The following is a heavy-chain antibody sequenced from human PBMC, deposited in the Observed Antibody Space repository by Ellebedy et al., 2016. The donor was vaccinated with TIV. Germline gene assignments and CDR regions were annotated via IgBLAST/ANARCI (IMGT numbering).Heavy chain of an antibody. J-gene: IGHJ4*02. D-gene: IGHD4-17*01. Sequence: GGSLRLSXAASGFIFGDYWMSWVRQAPGEGLEWVANINQVGSDIYHVDSVKGRFFISRDNAKNSLYLQMNSLRAEDTAVYYCYGRGEFDYWGQGTLVTVSS. CDR2: INQVGSDI. V-gene: IGHV3-7*01. CDR3: YGRGEFDY. CDR1: GFIFGDYW.